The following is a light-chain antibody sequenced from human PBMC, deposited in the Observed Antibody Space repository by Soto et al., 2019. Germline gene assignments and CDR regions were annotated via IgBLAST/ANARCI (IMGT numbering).Light chain of an antibody. CDR3: CSYAGSYSLV. Sequence: QSALTQPRSVSGSPGQSVTISCTGTSSDIGGYNYVSWYQQHPGKAPQVIIYDVSKRPSGVPHRFSGSKSGNTASLTISGLQAEDETDYYCCSYAGSYSLVFGGGTKLTVL. J-gene: IGLJ2*01. CDR1: SSDIGGYNY. CDR2: DVS. V-gene: IGLV2-11*01.